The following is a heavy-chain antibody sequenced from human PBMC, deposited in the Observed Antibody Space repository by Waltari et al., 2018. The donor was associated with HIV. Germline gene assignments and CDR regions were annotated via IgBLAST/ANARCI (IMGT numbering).Heavy chain of an antibody. D-gene: IGHD2-15*01. V-gene: IGHV4-34*02. CDR2: INHSVVT. CDR3: ARHWPVVVPLALLPGGMDV. CDR1: GGSLRGYY. J-gene: IGHJ6*01. Sequence: QVYLQQWGAELLKPSETLSLTCAVYGGSLRGYYGRLIRQPPGKGLVWIAEINHSVVTNYNPSFMSRDTISLDTSKNEFSLNLTSVTAADTAFYYCARHWPVVVPLALLPGGMDVWGQGNTVTVSS.